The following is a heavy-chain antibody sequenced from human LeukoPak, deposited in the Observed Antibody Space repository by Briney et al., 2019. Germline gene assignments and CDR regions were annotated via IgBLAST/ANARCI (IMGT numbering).Heavy chain of an antibody. Sequence: SETLSLTCAVYGGSFSGYYWSWIRQPPGKGLEWIGEINHSGSTNYNPSLKSRVTISVDTSKNQFSLKLSSVTAADTAVYYCARHYYDSSGYYKNYYYYYMDVWGKGTTVTISS. CDR3: ARHYYDSSGYYKNYYYYYMDV. CDR1: GGSFSGYY. CDR2: INHSGST. D-gene: IGHD3-22*01. V-gene: IGHV4-34*01. J-gene: IGHJ6*03.